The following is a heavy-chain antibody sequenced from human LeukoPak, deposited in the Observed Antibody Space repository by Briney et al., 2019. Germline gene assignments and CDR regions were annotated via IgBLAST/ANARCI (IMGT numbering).Heavy chain of an antibody. V-gene: IGHV3-30*18. CDR2: ISYDGSNK. CDR3: AKDGRDYGDYVDY. CDR1: GFTFSSYG. D-gene: IGHD4-17*01. J-gene: IGHJ4*02. Sequence: GRSLRLSGAASGFTFSSYGMHWVRQAPGKGLEWVAVISYDGSNKYYADSLKGRFTISRDNSKNTLYLQMNSLRAEDTAVYYCAKDGRDYGDYVDYWGQGTLVTVSS.